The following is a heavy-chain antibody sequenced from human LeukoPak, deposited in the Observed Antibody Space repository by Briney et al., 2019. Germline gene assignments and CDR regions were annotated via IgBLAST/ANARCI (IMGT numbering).Heavy chain of an antibody. V-gene: IGHV4-34*01. J-gene: IGHJ5*02. CDR1: GGSFSGYY. CDR2: INHSGST. D-gene: IGHD6-13*01. Sequence: SETLSLTCAVYGGSFSGYYWSWIRQPPGKGLEWIGEINHSGSTNYNPSLKSRVTISVDTSKNQFSLKLSSVTAADTAVYYCARGGIAEKRAPQPSRKKNPNWFDPWGQETLVTVSS. CDR3: ARGGIAEKRAPQPSRKKNPNWFDP.